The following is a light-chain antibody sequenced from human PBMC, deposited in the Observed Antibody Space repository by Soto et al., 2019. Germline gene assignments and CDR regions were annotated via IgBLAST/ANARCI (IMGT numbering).Light chain of an antibody. J-gene: IGLJ2*01. V-gene: IGLV1-40*01. Sequence: QSVLTQPPSVSGAPGQRVTISCTGSSSNIGAGYDVHWYQQIPGTAPKLLIYGNSNRPSGVPDQFSGSKSGTSASLAITGLLAEDEADYYCQSYDSSLSGVLFGGGTKLTVL. CDR1: SSNIGAGYD. CDR3: QSYDSSLSGVL. CDR2: GNS.